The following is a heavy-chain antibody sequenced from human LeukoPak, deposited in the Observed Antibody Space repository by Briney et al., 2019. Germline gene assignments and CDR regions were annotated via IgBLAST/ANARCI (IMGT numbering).Heavy chain of an antibody. Sequence: GGSLRLSCAASGFTFSSYAMSWVRQAPGKGLEWVSAISGSGGSTYYADSVKGRFTISRDNPKNTLYLQMNSLRAEDTAVYYCAKDQRYCTNGVCYRPFDYWGQGTLVTVSS. D-gene: IGHD2-8*01. J-gene: IGHJ4*02. V-gene: IGHV3-23*01. CDR3: AKDQRYCTNGVCYRPFDY. CDR1: GFTFSSYA. CDR2: ISGSGGST.